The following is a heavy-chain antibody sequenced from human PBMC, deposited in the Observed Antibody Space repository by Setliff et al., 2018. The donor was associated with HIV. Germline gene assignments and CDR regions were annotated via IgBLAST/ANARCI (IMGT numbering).Heavy chain of an antibody. CDR3: ARDDGGYNYAEAFDV. J-gene: IGHJ3*01. V-gene: IGHV1-69*05. CDR1: GGTFSTYA. Sequence: GASVKVSCKASGGTFSTYAISWVRQAPGQGLEWMGGIIPIFGAANYAQKFQGRVTITTDESTSTGYMELSSLRSEGTAVYYCARDDGGYNYAEAFDVWGQGTMVTVSS. D-gene: IGHD3-16*01. CDR2: IIPIFGAA.